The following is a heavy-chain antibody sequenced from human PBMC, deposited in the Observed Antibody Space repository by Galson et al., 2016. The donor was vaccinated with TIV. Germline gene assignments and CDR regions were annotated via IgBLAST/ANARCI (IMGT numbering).Heavy chain of an antibody. J-gene: IGHJ4*02. V-gene: IGHV4-59*08. Sequence: ETLSLTCSVSGGSINNYYWSWIRQPPEKGLEWIGFIYDSGSTNYNPSLKSRVTMSLDTSKDQFSLKLTSVTAADTAVYYCARRRGYGNGQVDYWGQGTLVTVSS. CDR3: ARRRGYGNGQVDY. D-gene: IGHD5-18*01. CDR2: IYDSGST. CDR1: GGSINNYY.